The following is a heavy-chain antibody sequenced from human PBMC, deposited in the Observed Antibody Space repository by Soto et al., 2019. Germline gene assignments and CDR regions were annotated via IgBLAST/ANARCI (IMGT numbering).Heavy chain of an antibody. CDR1: GDSITGSY. D-gene: IGHD1-26*01. V-gene: IGHV4-59*01. J-gene: IGHJ4*02. CDR3: ARDMPYAAGSLAGCDY. Sequence: QVQLRESGPGLVKPSETLSLTCTVSGDSITGSYWSWIRQPPGKTLEWIGYIYHSGTTTYNPALRRRVSISVDASKNQFSLRLTSVSAADTAVYYCARDMPYAAGSLAGCDYWGQGILVTVSS. CDR2: IYHSGTT.